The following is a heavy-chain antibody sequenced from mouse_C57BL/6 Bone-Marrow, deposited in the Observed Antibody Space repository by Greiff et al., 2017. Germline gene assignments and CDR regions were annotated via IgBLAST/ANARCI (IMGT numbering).Heavy chain of an antibody. CDR2: IFPGSGST. CDR1: GYTFTDYY. Sequence: QVQLQQSGPELVKPGASVKISCKASGYTFTDYYINWVKQRPGQGLEWIGWIFPGSGSTYYNEKFKGKATLTVDKSSSTAYMLLSSLTSEDSAVYFCAREIYYGYDAWFAYWGQGTLVTVSA. V-gene: IGHV1-75*01. CDR3: AREIYYGYDAWFAY. J-gene: IGHJ3*01. D-gene: IGHD2-2*01.